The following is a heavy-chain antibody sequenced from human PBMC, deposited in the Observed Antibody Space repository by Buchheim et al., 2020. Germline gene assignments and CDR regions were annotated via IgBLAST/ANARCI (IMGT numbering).Heavy chain of an antibody. CDR3: AKDGDSYGELNWFDP. CDR1: GFTFSSYG. D-gene: IGHD5-18*01. CDR2: ISYDGSNK. J-gene: IGHJ5*02. Sequence: QVQLVESGGGVVQPGRSLRLSCAASGFTFSSYGMHWVRQAPGKGLEWVAVISYDGSNKYYADSVKGRFTISRDNSKNTLYLQMNSLRAEDTAVYYCAKDGDSYGELNWFDPWGQGTL. V-gene: IGHV3-30*18.